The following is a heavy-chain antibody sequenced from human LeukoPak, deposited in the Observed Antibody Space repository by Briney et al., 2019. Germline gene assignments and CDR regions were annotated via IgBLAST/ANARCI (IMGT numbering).Heavy chain of an antibody. J-gene: IGHJ5*02. D-gene: IGHD5-24*01. CDR1: GGSISSYY. CDR2: IYHSGST. Sequence: SETLSLTCTVSGGSISSYYWSWIRQRPGKGLEWIGYIYHSGSTNYNPSLNSRVTISVDTSKNQFSLKLMSVTAADTAVYYCARRWPSPRRFDPWGQGTLVTVSS. CDR3: ARRWPSPRRFDP. V-gene: IGHV4-59*08.